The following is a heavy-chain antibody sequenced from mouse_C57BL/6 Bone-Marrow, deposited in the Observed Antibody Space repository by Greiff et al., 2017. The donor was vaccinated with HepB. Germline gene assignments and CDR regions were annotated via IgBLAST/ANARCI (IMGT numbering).Heavy chain of an antibody. V-gene: IGHV5-9-1*02. Sequence: EVKLVESGEGLVKPGGSLKLSCAASGFTSSSYAMSWVRQTPEKRLEWVAYISSGGDYIYYADTVKGRFTISRDNARNTLYLQMSSLKSEDTAMYYCTLIYYDYDGFAYWGQGTLVTVSA. CDR1: GFTSSSYA. D-gene: IGHD2-4*01. CDR3: TLIYYDYDGFAY. CDR2: ISSGGDYI. J-gene: IGHJ3*01.